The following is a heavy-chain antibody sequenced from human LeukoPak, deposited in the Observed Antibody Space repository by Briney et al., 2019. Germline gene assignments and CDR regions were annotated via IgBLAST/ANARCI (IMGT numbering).Heavy chain of an antibody. CDR1: GGTFSNYG. CDR3: ARDLRYSSGWSASGMDV. CDR2: IIPIFGKA. D-gene: IGHD6-19*01. J-gene: IGHJ6*03. Sequence: SVKVSCKASGGTFSNYGISWVRQAPGQGLECMGGIIPIFGKANYAQKFQGRVTITADESTSTAYMELSSLRSEDTAVYYCARDLRYSSGWSASGMDVWGKGTTVTISS. V-gene: IGHV1-69*01.